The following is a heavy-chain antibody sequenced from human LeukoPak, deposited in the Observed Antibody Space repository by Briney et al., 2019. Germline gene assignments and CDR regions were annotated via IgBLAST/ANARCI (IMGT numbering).Heavy chain of an antibody. CDR3: AREHIIGWFDP. J-gene: IGHJ5*02. CDR1: GFTFSSYS. Sequence: PGGSLRLSCVASGFTFSSYSMNWVRQTPGKGLEWVSYISSSSSTIYYADSVKGRFTISRDNAKNSLYLQMNSLRAEDTAVYYCAREHIIGWFDPWGQGTLVTVSS. D-gene: IGHD3-3*01. V-gene: IGHV3-48*04. CDR2: ISSSSSTI.